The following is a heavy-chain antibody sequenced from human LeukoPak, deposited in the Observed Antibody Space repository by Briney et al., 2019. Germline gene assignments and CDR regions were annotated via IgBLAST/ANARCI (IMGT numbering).Heavy chain of an antibody. CDR3: ARDYRDVCSGGSCYSSDY. CDR2: IIPIFGTA. V-gene: IGHV1-69*13. D-gene: IGHD2-15*01. CDR1: GGTFSSYA. Sequence: SVKVSCKASGGTFSSYAISWVRQAPGQGLEWMGGIIPIFGTANYAQKFQGRVTITADESTSTAYMELSSLRSEDTAVYYCARDYRDVCSGGSCYSSDYWGQGTLVSVSS. J-gene: IGHJ4*02.